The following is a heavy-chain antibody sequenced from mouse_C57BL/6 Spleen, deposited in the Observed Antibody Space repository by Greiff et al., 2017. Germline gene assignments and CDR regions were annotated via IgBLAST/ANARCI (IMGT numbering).Heavy chain of an antibody. D-gene: IGHD1-1*01. CDR1: GYTFTDYS. Sequence: EVQRVESGPELVKPGASVKLSCKASGYTFTDYSMHWVKQSPGKGLEWIGYINPNNGGTSYNKKFKGKATLTVNKSSSTAYLQLRSLTSEDSAVYYCSRTYCYGPVYYFDYWGKGTTVTVSS. V-gene: IGHV1-22*01. J-gene: IGHJ2*01. CDR3: SRTYCYGPVYYFDY. CDR2: INPNNGGT.